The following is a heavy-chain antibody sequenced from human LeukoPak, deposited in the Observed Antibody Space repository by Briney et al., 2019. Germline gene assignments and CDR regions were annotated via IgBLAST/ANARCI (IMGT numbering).Heavy chain of an antibody. V-gene: IGHV3-30*04. CDR2: ISYDGRYE. D-gene: IGHD6-19*01. CDR3: ASRPNRSSGWYSSYYYYMDV. J-gene: IGHJ6*03. Sequence: GRSLRLSCTASGLTFSSYSLHWVRQAPAKGLEWVAVISYDGRYEVYVDSVKGRFTISRDNSNNMLYLQMNSLRAEDTAVYYCASRPNRSSGWYSSYYYYMDVWGKGTTVTVSS. CDR1: GLTFSSYS.